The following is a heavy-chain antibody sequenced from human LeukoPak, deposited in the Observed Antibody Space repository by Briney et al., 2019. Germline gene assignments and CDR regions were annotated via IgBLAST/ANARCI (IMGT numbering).Heavy chain of an antibody. V-gene: IGHV3-53*01. D-gene: IGHD3-10*01. CDR2: IYSSGGT. Sequence: PGGSLRLSCAASGFTVSGNHMSWVRQAPGKGLEWVSVIYSSGGTYYPDSVKGQFTIFRDNSKNTVYLQMNTLRAEDTAVYFCAGLGSYYWFDPWGQGTLVTVSS. J-gene: IGHJ5*02. CDR3: AGLGSYYWFDP. CDR1: GFTVSGNH.